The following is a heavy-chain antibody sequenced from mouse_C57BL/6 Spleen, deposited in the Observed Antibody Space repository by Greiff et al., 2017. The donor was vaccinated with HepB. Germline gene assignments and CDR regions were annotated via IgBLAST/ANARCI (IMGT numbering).Heavy chain of an antibody. V-gene: IGHV1-55*01. CDR1: GYTFTSYW. J-gene: IGHJ2*01. Sequence: VQLQQPGAELVKPGASVKMSCKASGYTFTSYWITWVKQRPGQGLEWIGDIYPGSGSTNYNEKFKSKATLTVDTSSSTAYMQLSSLTSEDSAVYCCAREGITTRCFDYWGQGTTLTVSS. CDR3: AREGITTRCFDY. D-gene: IGHD2-4*01. CDR2: IYPGSGST.